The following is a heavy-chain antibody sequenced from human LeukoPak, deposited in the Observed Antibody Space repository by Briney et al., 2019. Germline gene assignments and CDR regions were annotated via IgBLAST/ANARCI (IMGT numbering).Heavy chain of an antibody. D-gene: IGHD3-9*01. J-gene: IGHJ4*02. Sequence: GGSLRLSCAASGFTFSSYAMSWVRQAPGKGLEWVSAISGSGGSTYYADSVKGRFTISRDNSKNTLYLQMNSLRAEGTAVYYCAKVLVLRYFDWLFSAFDYWGQGTLVTVSS. CDR1: GFTFSSYA. CDR2: ISGSGGST. V-gene: IGHV3-23*01. CDR3: AKVLVLRYFDWLFSAFDY.